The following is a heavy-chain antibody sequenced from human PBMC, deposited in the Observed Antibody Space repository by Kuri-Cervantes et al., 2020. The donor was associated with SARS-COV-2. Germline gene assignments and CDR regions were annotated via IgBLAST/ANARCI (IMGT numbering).Heavy chain of an antibody. Sequence: GESLKISCAASGFTFSSYSMNWVRQAPGKGLEWVSSISSSSSYIYYADSVKGRFTISRDNAKNSLYLQMNSLRAEDTAVYYCARDRDGDNENDYWGQGTLVTVSS. J-gene: IGHJ4*02. CDR3: ARDRDGDNENDY. V-gene: IGHV3-21*01. D-gene: IGHD4/OR15-4a*01. CDR2: ISSSSSYI. CDR1: GFTFSSYS.